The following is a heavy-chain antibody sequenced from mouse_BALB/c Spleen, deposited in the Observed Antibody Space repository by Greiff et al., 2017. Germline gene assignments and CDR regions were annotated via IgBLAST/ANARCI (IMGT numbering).Heavy chain of an antibody. CDR1: GYTFTSYW. CDR2: IDPSDSYT. CDR3: TAYYGTFYFDY. J-gene: IGHJ2*01. D-gene: IGHD2-10*01. V-gene: IGHV1S127*01. Sequence: VQLQQPGAELVKPGASVKMSCKASGYTFTSYWMHWVKQRPGQGLEWIGVIDPSDSYTSYNQKFKGKATLTVDTSSSTAYMQLSSLTSEDSAVYYCTAYYGTFYFDYWGQGTTLTVSS.